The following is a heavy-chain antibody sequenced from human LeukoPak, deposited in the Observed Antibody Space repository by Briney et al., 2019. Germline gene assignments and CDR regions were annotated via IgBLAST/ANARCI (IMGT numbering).Heavy chain of an antibody. CDR3: AIAPYDADAFDI. D-gene: IGHD3-22*01. J-gene: IGHJ3*02. Sequence: GGSLRLSCAASGFTFSSYAMHWVRQAPGKGLEYVSAISSNGGSTYYANSVKGRFTISRDNSKNTLYLQMGSLRAEDMAVYYCAIAPYDADAFDIWGQGTMVTVSS. CDR1: GFTFSSYA. CDR2: ISSNGGST. V-gene: IGHV3-64*01.